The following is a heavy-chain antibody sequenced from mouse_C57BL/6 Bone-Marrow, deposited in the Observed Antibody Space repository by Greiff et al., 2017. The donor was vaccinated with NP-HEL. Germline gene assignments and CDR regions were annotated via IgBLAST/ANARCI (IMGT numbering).Heavy chain of an antibody. CDR3: ASLLTGTGY. J-gene: IGHJ2*01. CDR2: IWSGGST. CDR1: GFSLTSYG. D-gene: IGHD4-1*01. Sequence: QVQLQQSGPGLVQPSQSLSITCTVSGFSLTSYGVHWVRQSPGKGLEWLGVIWSGGSTDYNAAFISRLSISKDNSKSQFFFKMNSLQADETAIYYCASLLTGTGYWGQGTTLTVSS. V-gene: IGHV2-2*01.